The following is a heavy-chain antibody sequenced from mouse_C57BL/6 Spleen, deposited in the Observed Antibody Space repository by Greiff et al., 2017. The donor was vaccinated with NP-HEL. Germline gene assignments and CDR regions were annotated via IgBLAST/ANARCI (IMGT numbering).Heavy chain of an antibody. D-gene: IGHD2-4*01. J-gene: IGHJ4*01. Sequence: EVQLVESGGGLVKPGGSLKLSCAASGFTFSDYGMHWVRQAPEKGLEWVAYISSGSSTIYYADTVKGRFTISRDNAKNTLFLQMTSLRSEDTAMYYCARSDYAYAMDYWGQGTSVTVSS. CDR2: ISSGSSTI. CDR3: ARSDYAYAMDY. V-gene: IGHV5-17*01. CDR1: GFTFSDYG.